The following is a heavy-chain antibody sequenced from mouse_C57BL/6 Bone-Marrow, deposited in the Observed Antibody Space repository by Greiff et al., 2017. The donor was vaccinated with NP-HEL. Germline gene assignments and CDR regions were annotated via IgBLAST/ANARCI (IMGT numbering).Heavy chain of an antibody. J-gene: IGHJ4*01. CDR2: ISDGGSYT. D-gene: IGHD2-4*01. CDR1: GFTFSSYA. CDR3: AREELRRYYAMDY. Sequence: EVKLVESGGGLVKPGGSLKLSCAASGFTFSSYAMSWVRQTPEKRLEWVATISDGGSYTYYPDNVKGRFTISRDNAKNNLYLQMSHLKSEDTAMYYCAREELRRYYAMDYWGQGTSVTVSS. V-gene: IGHV5-4*01.